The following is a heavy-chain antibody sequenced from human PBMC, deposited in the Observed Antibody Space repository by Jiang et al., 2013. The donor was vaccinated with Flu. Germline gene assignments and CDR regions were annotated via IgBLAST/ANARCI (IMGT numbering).Heavy chain of an antibody. V-gene: IGHV3-30*04. D-gene: IGHD1-26*01. J-gene: IGHJ4*01. CDR1: GFTFSSYA. CDR2: ISYDGSNK. Sequence: VQLLESGGGVVQPGRSLRLSCAASGFTFSSYAMHWVRQAPGKGLEWVAVISYDGSNKYYADSVKGRFTISRDNSKNTLYLQMNSLRAEDTAVYYCARATRGSYYTFDY. CDR3: ARATRGSYYTFDY.